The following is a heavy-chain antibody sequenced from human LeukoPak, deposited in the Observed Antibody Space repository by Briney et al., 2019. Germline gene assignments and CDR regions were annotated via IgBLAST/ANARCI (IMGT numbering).Heavy chain of an antibody. V-gene: IGHV3-74*01. J-gene: IGHJ4*02. Sequence: GGSLRLSCAASGYTFSSYWMHWVRQAPGKGLVWVSRIDTDGRTTNYADSVKGRFTIYRDNVQNTLILQMNSLTVEDTAVYYCARDVAGARSYWGQRALVSASS. CDR1: GYTFSSYW. CDR2: IDTDGRTT. D-gene: IGHD3-10*01. CDR3: ARDVAGARSY.